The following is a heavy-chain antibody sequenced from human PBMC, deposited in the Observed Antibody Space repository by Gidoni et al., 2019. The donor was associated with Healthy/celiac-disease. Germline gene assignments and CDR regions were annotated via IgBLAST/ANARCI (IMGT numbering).Heavy chain of an antibody. CDR2: TYYRSKWYN. D-gene: IGHD6-19*01. CDR3: AREPEYSSGWYHNWFDP. J-gene: IGHJ5*02. Sequence: QVQLQQSGPGLVKPSQTLSLTCAISVDSVSSNSAAWNWIRQSPSRGLEWLGRTYYRSKWYNDYAVSVKSRITINPDTSKNQFSLQLNSVTPEDTAVYYCAREPEYSSGWYHNWFDPWGQGTLVTVSS. CDR1: VDSVSSNSAA. V-gene: IGHV6-1*01.